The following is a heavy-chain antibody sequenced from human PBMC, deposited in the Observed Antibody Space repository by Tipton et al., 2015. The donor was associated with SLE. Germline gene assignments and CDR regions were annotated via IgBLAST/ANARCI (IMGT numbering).Heavy chain of an antibody. D-gene: IGHD1-26*01. V-gene: IGHV4-59*01. CDR1: GGSIRSYY. Sequence: TLSLTCTVSGGSIRSYYWSWIRQAPGKGLEWIGYIYDSENTNYNPSLKSRVTISSDTPKNQFSLKLSSVTAADTAVYYCAREGGGSYFDGAFDIWGQGTMVTVSS. CDR3: AREGGGSYFDGAFDI. J-gene: IGHJ3*02. CDR2: IYDSENT.